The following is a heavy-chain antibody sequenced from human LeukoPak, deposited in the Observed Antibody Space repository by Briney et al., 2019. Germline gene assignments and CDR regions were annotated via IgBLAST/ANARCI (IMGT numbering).Heavy chain of an antibody. V-gene: IGHV3-23*01. Sequence: QPGGSLRLSCAASGFTFSSYAMKWVRQAPGKGLEWVSVISSSGDTTYYSDSVKGRFIISRDNSKNTLYLQMNSLRAEDTAVYYCAKAGIAVPATPEYCGQGTQVTVSS. CDR1: GFTFSSYA. CDR3: AKAGIAVPATPEY. D-gene: IGHD6-19*01. CDR2: ISSSGDTT. J-gene: IGHJ4*02.